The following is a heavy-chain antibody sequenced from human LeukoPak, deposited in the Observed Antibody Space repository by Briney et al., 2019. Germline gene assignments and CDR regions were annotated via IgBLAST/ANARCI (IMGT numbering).Heavy chain of an antibody. V-gene: IGHV1-18*01. D-gene: IGHD2-2*01. CDR3: ARPPIPHCSSTSCYADAFDI. CDR2: INAYNGNT. Sequence: ASVKVSCKASGYTFTSYGISWVRQAPGQGLEWMGWINAYNGNTNYEQKLQGRVTITTEPSTRTAYMDLRSLRSDDTAVYYCARPPIPHCSSTSCYADAFDIWGQGTMVTVSS. CDR1: GYTFTSYG. J-gene: IGHJ3*02.